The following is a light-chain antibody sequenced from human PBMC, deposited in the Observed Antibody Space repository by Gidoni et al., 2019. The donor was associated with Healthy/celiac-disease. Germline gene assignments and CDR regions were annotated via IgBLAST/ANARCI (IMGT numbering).Light chain of an antibody. CDR1: QDISNY. CDR3: QQYDNLPLYT. CDR2: DAS. Sequence: DIHMTHSPSSLSASVGDRVTITCQASQDISNYLKWYQQKPGNAPKRLIYDASNMETGVTSRLSGSGSGTDFTFTISSLQPEDIATYYCQQYDNLPLYTFGPGTKVDIK. V-gene: IGKV1-33*01. J-gene: IGKJ3*01.